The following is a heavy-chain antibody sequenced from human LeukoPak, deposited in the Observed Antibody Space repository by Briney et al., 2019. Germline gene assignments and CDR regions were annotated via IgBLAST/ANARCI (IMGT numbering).Heavy chain of an antibody. V-gene: IGHV1-46*01. D-gene: IGHD1-26*01. J-gene: IGHJ3*02. CDR1: GYTFTSYY. Sequence: GASVKVSCTASGYTFTSYYMHRVRQAPGQGLEWMGIINPSGGSTSYAQKFQGRVTMTSDMSTSTVYMELSSLSSEDTAVYYCASGRVNAFDIWGQGTMVTVSS. CDR2: INPSGGST. CDR3: ASGRVNAFDI.